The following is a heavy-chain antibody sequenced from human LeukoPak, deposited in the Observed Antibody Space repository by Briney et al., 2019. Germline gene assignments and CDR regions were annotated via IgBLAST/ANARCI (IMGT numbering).Heavy chain of an antibody. CDR2: ISSSSSYT. CDR1: GFTFSDYY. J-gene: IGHJ4*02. D-gene: IGHD2-2*03. V-gene: IGHV3-11*05. CDR3: ARARVGIVVVPAAMDY. Sequence: PGGSLRLSCAASGFTFSDYYMSWIRRAPGKGLEWVSYISSSSSYTNYADSVKGRFTTSRDNAKNSLYLQMNSLRAEDTAVYYCARARVGIVVVPAAMDYWGQGTLVTVSS.